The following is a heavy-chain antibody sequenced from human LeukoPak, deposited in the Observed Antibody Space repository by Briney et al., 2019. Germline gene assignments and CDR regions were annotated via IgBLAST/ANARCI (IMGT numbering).Heavy chain of an antibody. Sequence: GGSLRLSFAASGFTFSSYGMGWVRRAQGKGLEWVSAISGSGGSTYYADSVKGRFTISRDNSKNTLYLQMNSLRAEDTAVYYCAKGLFYGDYSGGQGTLVTVSS. CDR2: ISGSGGST. D-gene: IGHD4-17*01. CDR1: GFTFSSYG. J-gene: IGHJ4*02. V-gene: IGHV3-23*01. CDR3: AKGLFYGDYS.